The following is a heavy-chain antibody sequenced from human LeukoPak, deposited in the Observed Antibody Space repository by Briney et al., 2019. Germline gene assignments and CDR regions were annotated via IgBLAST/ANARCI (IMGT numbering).Heavy chain of an antibody. V-gene: IGHV1-69*13. CDR2: ISPVYGTA. J-gene: IGHJ3*02. CDR1: GGTFTRHA. D-gene: IGHD2-15*01. Sequence: SVKVSCKASGGTFTRHAIAWVRHAPGQGLEWMGGISPVYGTADYAQKFQGRITITADASTVTAYVEVNSLRHDDTSIYYCARDCSGGRCYGAFDIWGQGTSVIVSS. CDR3: ARDCSGGRCYGAFDI.